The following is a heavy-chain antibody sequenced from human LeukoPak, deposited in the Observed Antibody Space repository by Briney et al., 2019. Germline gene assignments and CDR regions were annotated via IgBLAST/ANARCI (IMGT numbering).Heavy chain of an antibody. Sequence: SETQSLTCTVSGGSISSSSYYWGWIRQPPGKGLEWIGSIYYSGSTYYNPSLKSRVTISVDTSKNQFSLKLSSVTAADTAVYYCARHWYTMVRGVIITWFDPWGQGTLVTVSS. D-gene: IGHD3-10*01. V-gene: IGHV4-39*01. CDR2: IYYSGST. CDR1: GGSISSSSYY. J-gene: IGHJ5*02. CDR3: ARHWYTMVRGVIITWFDP.